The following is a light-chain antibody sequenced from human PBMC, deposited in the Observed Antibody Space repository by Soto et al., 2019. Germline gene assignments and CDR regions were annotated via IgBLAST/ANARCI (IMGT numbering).Light chain of an antibody. CDR1: NIGTKS. Sequence: SYELTQPPSVSVAPGKTARITCGGNNIGTKSVHWYQQKPGQAPVLVIYYDSDRASGIPERFSGSNSGNTATLTISRVEAGDEADYYCQVWDSSSVHFYVFGTGTKLTVL. V-gene: IGLV3-21*04. CDR2: YDS. J-gene: IGLJ1*01. CDR3: QVWDSSSVHFYV.